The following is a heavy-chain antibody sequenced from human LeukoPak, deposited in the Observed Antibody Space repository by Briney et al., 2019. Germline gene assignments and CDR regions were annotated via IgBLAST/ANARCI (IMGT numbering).Heavy chain of an antibody. CDR1: GYTFTSYD. J-gene: IGHJ6*02. Sequence: GASVKVSCKASGYTFTSYDINWVRQATGQGLEWMGWMNPNSGNTGYAQKFQGRATMTRNTSISTAYMELSSLRSEDTAVYYCARAGGYCSSTSCYFYYYYGMDVWGQGTTVTVSS. V-gene: IGHV1-8*01. CDR3: ARAGGYCSSTSCYFYYYYGMDV. D-gene: IGHD2-2*01. CDR2: MNPNSGNT.